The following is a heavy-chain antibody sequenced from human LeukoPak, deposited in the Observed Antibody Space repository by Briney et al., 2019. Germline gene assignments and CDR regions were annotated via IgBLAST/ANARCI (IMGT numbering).Heavy chain of an antibody. CDR1: GFTFSSYW. Sequence: GGSLRLSCAASGFTFSSYWMSWVRQAPGKGLEGVANIKQDGSEKYYMDSVKGRFTISRDNAKNSLYLQMNSLRAEDTAVYYCARDRGIVVVVAAYYYYYGMDVWGQGTTVTVSS. V-gene: IGHV3-7*04. CDR3: ARDRGIVVVVAAYYYYYGMDV. D-gene: IGHD2-15*01. CDR2: IKQDGSEK. J-gene: IGHJ6*02.